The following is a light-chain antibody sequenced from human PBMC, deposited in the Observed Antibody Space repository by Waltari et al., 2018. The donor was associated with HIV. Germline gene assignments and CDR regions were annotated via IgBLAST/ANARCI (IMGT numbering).Light chain of an antibody. Sequence: QSALTQPPSASGSPGQSVTISCTGTSSDVGGSKYVSWYKHHPGKAPKLMIYEVNKRPSGVPDRFSGSKSANTASLTVSGLQADDEADYYCNSYAGSNNWVFGGGTKLTVL. CDR3: NSYAGSNNWV. CDR1: SSDVGGSKY. J-gene: IGLJ3*02. V-gene: IGLV2-8*01. CDR2: EVN.